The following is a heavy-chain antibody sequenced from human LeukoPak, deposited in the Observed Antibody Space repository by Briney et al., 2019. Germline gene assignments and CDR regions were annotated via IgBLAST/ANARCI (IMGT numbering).Heavy chain of an antibody. CDR3: ARDIADTGAIDAFDL. CDR1: GFTFSSST. D-gene: IGHD5-18*01. V-gene: IGHV3-21*01. J-gene: IGHJ3*01. CDR2: INSISTYI. Sequence: RGSLRLSCVGSGFTFSSSTMNWVRQAPGKGLEWLSSINSISTYIYYADSLRGRFTISRDNADNSVFLQMDSLRADDTAVYYCARDIADTGAIDAFDLWGQGTMVTVSS.